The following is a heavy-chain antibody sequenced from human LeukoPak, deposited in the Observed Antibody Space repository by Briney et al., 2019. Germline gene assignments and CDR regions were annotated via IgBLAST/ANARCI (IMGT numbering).Heavy chain of an antibody. V-gene: IGHV4-34*01. CDR3: ARGSPRIAYGY. CDR2: INHSGST. D-gene: IGHD6-13*01. Sequence: SETLSLTCAVYGGSFSGYYWSWIRQPPGKGLEWIGEINHSGSTNYNPSLKSRVTISVDTSKNQFSLKLSSVTAADTAVYYCARGSPRIAYGYWGQGTLVTVSS. J-gene: IGHJ4*02. CDR1: GGSFSGYY.